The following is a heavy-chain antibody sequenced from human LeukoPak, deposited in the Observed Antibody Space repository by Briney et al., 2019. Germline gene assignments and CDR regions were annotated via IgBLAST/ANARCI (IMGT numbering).Heavy chain of an antibody. J-gene: IGHJ4*02. D-gene: IGHD3-22*01. V-gene: IGHV3-30*02. Sequence: GGSLRLSCAASGFTFSSYGMHWVRQAPGKGLEWVAVIWYDGSNKYYADSVKGRFTISRDNSKNTLYLQMNSLRAEDTAVYYCASHYDSSGEGGYWGQGTLVTVSS. CDR2: IWYDGSNK. CDR3: ASHYDSSGEGGY. CDR1: GFTFSSYG.